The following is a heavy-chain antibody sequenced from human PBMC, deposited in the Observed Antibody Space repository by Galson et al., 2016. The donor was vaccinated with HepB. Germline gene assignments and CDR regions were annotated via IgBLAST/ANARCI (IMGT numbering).Heavy chain of an antibody. CDR2: VNPSGGKT. CDR1: GYTFTSYY. CDR3: TTLMGWGSRPYYYDNMDV. Sequence: SVKVSCKASGYTFTSYYIHWVRRAPGQGLEWMGVVNPSGGKTTHAQKFQGRVAMTRDTSTSTVYLELSRLRREDTAVYYCTTLMGWGSRPYYYDNMDVWGQGTTVTVSS. V-gene: IGHV1-46*01. J-gene: IGHJ6*02. D-gene: IGHD3-16*01.